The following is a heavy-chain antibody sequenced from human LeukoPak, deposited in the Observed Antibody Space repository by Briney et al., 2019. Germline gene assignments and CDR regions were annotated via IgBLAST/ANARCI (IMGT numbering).Heavy chain of an antibody. CDR1: GFTFSSYW. J-gene: IGHJ4*02. Sequence: PGGSLRLSCAASGFTFSSYWMHWVRQAPGKGLVWVSRINSDGSSTSYADSVKGRFTISRDNAKSTLYLQMNSLRAEDTAVYYCARDQSYQGQLAVDYWGQGTLVTVSS. V-gene: IGHV3-74*01. D-gene: IGHD6-13*01. CDR3: ARDQSYQGQLAVDY. CDR2: INSDGSST.